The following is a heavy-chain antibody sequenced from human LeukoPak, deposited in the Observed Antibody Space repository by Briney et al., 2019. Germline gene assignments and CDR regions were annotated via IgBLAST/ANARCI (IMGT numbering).Heavy chain of an antibody. CDR1: GGTFSSYA. CDR3: ARVRGYYDTYPPHWFDP. V-gene: IGHV1-69*13. CDR2: IIPIFGTA. D-gene: IGHD3-22*01. Sequence: SVKVSCKASGGTFSSYAISWVRRAPGQGLEWMGGIIPIFGTANYAQKFQGRVTITADESTSTAYMELSSLRSEDTAVYYCARVRGYYDTYPPHWFDPWGQGTLVTVSS. J-gene: IGHJ5*02.